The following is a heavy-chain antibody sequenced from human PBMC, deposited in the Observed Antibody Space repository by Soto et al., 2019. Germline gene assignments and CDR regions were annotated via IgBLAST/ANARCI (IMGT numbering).Heavy chain of an antibody. D-gene: IGHD5-18*01. J-gene: IGHJ3*02. CDR3: ARPGRRYSYGKTNDAFDI. Sequence: GESLKISCKGSGYSFTSYWIGWVRQMPGKGLEWMGIIYPGDSDTRYSPSFQGQVTISADKSISTAYLQWSSLKASDTAMYYCARPGRRYSYGKTNDAFDIWGQRTMVTVSS. CDR1: GYSFTSYW. V-gene: IGHV5-51*01. CDR2: IYPGDSDT.